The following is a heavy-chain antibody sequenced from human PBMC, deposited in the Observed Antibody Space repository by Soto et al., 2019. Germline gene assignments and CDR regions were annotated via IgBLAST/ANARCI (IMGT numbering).Heavy chain of an antibody. CDR3: ARVSAGLGPDY. V-gene: IGHV4-34*01. D-gene: IGHD3-16*01. CDR2: IHHSGIT. Sequence: QVQLQQWGAGLLKPSETLSLTCAVYGGPFSDYYWIWIRQPPGKGLEWIGEIHHSGITNVNPSLNSRVTISVDTSTNQFSLQMSSVTAADTAVYYCARVSAGLGPDYWGQGTLVTVSS. CDR1: GGPFSDYY. J-gene: IGHJ4*02.